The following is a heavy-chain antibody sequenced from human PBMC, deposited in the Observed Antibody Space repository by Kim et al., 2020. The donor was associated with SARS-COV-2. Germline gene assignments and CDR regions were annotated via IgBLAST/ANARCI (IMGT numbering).Heavy chain of an antibody. J-gene: IGHJ4*02. V-gene: IGHV3-23*03. CDR3: AKGYYYDSSGGFDY. D-gene: IGHD3-22*01. CDR2: IYSGGSST. CDR1: GFTFSSYA. Sequence: GGSLRLSCAASGFTFSSYAMSWVRQAPGKGLEWVSVIYSGGSSTYYADSVKGRFTISRDNSKNTLYLQMNSLRAEDTAVYYCAKGYYYDSSGGFDYWGQGTLVTVSS.